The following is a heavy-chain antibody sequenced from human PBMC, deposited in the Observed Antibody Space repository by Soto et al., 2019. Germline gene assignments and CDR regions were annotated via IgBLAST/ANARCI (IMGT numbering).Heavy chain of an antibody. CDR1: GGTFSSYA. Sequence: QVQLVQSGAEVKKPGSSVTVSCTASGGTFSSYAISWVRQAPGQGLEWVGGLIRIFGTANYAQKFQGRVTITADESTSTAYMELSSLRSEDTAVYYCARGWAARPNYYYYYGMDVWGQGTTVTVSS. CDR2: LIRIFGTA. CDR3: ARGWAARPNYYYYYGMDV. D-gene: IGHD6-6*01. J-gene: IGHJ6*02. V-gene: IGHV1-69*01.